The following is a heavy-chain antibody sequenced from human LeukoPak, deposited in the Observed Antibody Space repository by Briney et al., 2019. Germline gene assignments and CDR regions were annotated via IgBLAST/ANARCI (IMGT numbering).Heavy chain of an antibody. CDR3: ARERIAKATTPVNDH. CDR2: ISSSSTYI. CDR1: GFTFSSFS. J-gene: IGHJ4*02. Sequence: GGSLRLSCAATGFTFSSFSMKWVGQAPGKGREWVSFISSSSTYIYYADSVKGRFTSSRDNAKNSLYLQMNSLRAEDTAVYYCARERIAKATTPVNDHWGQGILVTVSS. D-gene: IGHD5-12*01. V-gene: IGHV3-21*01.